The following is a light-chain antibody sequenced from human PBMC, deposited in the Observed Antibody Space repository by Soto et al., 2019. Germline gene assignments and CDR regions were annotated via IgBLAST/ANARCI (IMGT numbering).Light chain of an antibody. V-gene: IGLV2-23*02. CDR3: CSYVGSGAYV. CDR2: EVT. J-gene: IGLJ1*01. CDR1: SSDIGNFNL. Sequence: QSALTQPASVSESPGQSITISCSGTSSDIGNFNLVSWYQQHPDNAPKLVIYEVTKRPAGVSNRFSASKSGNTASLTISGLQAEDESVYFCCSYVGSGAYVCGTGTKLTVL.